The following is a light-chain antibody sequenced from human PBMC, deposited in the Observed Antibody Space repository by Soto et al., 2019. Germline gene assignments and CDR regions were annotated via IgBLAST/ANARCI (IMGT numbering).Light chain of an antibody. CDR1: SGDIGARKY. CDR2: GVS. V-gene: IGLV2-14*01. Sequence: QSALTQPASVSGSPGQSITISCTGSSGDIGARKYVSWYQQHPGKAPKLIIFGVSDRPSGVSNRFSGSKSDNTASLTISGLQAEDEADYYCTSYSSSANLVFGGGTKLTVL. J-gene: IGLJ2*01. CDR3: TSYSSSANLV.